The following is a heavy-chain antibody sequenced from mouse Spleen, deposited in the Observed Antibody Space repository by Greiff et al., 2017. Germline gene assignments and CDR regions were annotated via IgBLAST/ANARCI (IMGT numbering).Heavy chain of an antibody. Sequence: QVQLQQPGAELVMPGASVKLSCKASGYTFTSYWMHWVKQRPGQGLEWIGEIDPSDSYTNYNQKFKGKATLTVDKSSSTAYMQLSSLTSEDSAVYYCARPPNYYGSSYWGQGTTLTVSS. CDR2: IDPSDSYT. D-gene: IGHD1-1*01. V-gene: IGHV1-69*01. CDR1: GYTFTSYW. J-gene: IGHJ2*01. CDR3: ARPPNYYGSSY.